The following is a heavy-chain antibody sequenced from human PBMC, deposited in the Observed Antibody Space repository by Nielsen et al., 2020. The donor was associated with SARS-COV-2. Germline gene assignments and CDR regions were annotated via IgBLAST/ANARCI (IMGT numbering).Heavy chain of an antibody. D-gene: IGHD2-21*02. CDR3: AKGRNRIMVTGTLFDY. Sequence: GESLNISCAASEFTFNTYAMHWVRQAPGKGLEWVLAISGRGGSTYYADSVKGRFTISRDNSKNTLYLQMNRLTAEDTAVYFCAKGRNRIMVTGTLFDYWGQGTMVTVSS. CDR2: ISGRGGST. J-gene: IGHJ4*02. CDR1: EFTFNTYA. V-gene: IGHV3-23*01.